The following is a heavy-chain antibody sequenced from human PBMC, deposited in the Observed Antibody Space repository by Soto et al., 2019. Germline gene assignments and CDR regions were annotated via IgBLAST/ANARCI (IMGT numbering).Heavy chain of an antibody. CDR1: GFSFTGYY. CDR2: INAHSGGT. V-gene: IGHV1-2*02. J-gene: IGHJ5*02. Sequence: ASVKVSCKASGFSFTGYYIHWLRQAPGQGLEWMGWINAHSGGTEYAQKFQGRVTLTRDTSIATAYLTLTSLTSDDTALYYCAKDLTRQLAYWLDPWGQGTXVTVSS. D-gene: IGHD6-6*01. CDR3: AKDLTRQLAYWLDP.